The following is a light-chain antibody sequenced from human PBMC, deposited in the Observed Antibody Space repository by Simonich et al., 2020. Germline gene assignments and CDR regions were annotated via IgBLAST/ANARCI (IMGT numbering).Light chain of an antibody. CDR2: GAS. J-gene: IGKJ3*01. V-gene: IGKV3-15*01. Sequence: EIVMTQSPATLSVSPGERATLSCRASPSVSSNLAWYQQKPGQAPRLHIYGASTRASGIPARFSGSGSGTEFTLTISSMQSEDFAVYYCQQYNNWPLFGPGTKVDIK. CDR1: PSVSSN. CDR3: QQYNNWPL.